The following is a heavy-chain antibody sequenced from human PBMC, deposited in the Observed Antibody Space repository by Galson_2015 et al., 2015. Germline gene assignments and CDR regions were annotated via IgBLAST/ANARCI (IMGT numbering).Heavy chain of an antibody. CDR1: GFTFSSYS. D-gene: IGHD6-19*01. J-gene: IGHJ3*02. Sequence: SLRLSCAASGFTFSSYSMNWVRQAPGKGLEWVSSISSSSYIYYADSVKGRFTISRDNAKNSLYLQMNSLRAEDTAVYYCARGEGSGWYAFDIWGQGTMVTVSS. V-gene: IGHV3-21*01. CDR2: ISSSSYI. CDR3: ARGEGSGWYAFDI.